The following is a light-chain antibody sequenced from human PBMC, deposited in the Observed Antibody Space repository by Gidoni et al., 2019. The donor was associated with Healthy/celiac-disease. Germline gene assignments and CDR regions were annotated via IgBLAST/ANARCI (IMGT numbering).Light chain of an antibody. CDR2: QDS. CDR3: QAWDSSIYVV. J-gene: IGLJ2*01. CDR1: KLGDKY. Sequence: SYELTQPPSVSVSPGQTASITCSGDKLGDKYACWYQQKPGQCPVLVIYQDSKRPSGIPERFSGSNSGNTATLTISGTQAMDEADYYCQAWDSSIYVVFGGGTKLTVL. V-gene: IGLV3-1*01.